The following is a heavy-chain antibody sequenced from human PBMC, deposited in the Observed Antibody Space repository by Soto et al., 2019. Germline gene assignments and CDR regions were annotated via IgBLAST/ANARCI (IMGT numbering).Heavy chain of an antibody. V-gene: IGHV2-5*02. CDR2: IFWAYDK. Sequence: SGPTLVNPTQTLTLTCRSSGFSISNSGVGLGWPRPPPEKAPEWLALIFWAYDKRYSPSLTRRLTITKDTSKNQVVLTLTNMDPVDKSTYYCARRLTGTGGHFDSWGQGTLVTVSS. J-gene: IGHJ4*02. CDR3: ARRLTGTGGHFDS. D-gene: IGHD2-8*02. CDR1: GFSISNSGVG.